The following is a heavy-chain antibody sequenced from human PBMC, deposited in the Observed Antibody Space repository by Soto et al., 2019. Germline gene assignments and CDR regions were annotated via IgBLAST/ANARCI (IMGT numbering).Heavy chain of an antibody. CDR1: GFTFSSYA. D-gene: IGHD6-19*01. Sequence: QVQLVESGGGVVQPGRSLRLSCAASGFTFSSYAMHWVRQAPGKGLEWVAVISYDGSNKYYADSVKGRFTISRDNSKNTLYLQMNSLRAEDTAVYYCARSRLRREWLVPFDYWGQGTLVTVSS. CDR3: ARSRLRREWLVPFDY. V-gene: IGHV3-30-3*01. J-gene: IGHJ4*02. CDR2: ISYDGSNK.